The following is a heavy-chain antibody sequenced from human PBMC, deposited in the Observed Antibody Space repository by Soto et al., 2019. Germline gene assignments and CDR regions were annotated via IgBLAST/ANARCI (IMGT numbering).Heavy chain of an antibody. CDR2: ISGDGGTT. V-gene: IGHV3-23*01. D-gene: IGHD6-13*01. J-gene: IGHJ4*02. Sequence: EVQLLESGGGLVQPGGSLRLSCAASGFTFRNYAMSWVRQAPGKGLEWVSAISGDGGTTYYADSVKGRFTISRDNSKNTLYLQLNSLRAEDTSSYYCAKDQYGSSSWPLDFDFWGQGTLVTVSP. CDR1: GFTFRNYA. CDR3: AKDQYGSSSWPLDFDF.